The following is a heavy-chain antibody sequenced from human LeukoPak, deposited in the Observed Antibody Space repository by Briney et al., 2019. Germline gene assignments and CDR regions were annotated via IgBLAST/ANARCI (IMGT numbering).Heavy chain of an antibody. Sequence: TSSETLSLXCTVSGGSISSYYWSWIRQPPGKGLEWIGYIYYSRSTNYNPSLKGRVTISVDTSKNQFSLKLSSVTAADTAVYYCARESGYDYVWGSHRPRAPSEYYFDYWGQGTLVTVSS. CDR3: ARESGYDYVWGSHRPRAPSEYYFDY. V-gene: IGHV4-59*01. CDR1: GGSISSYY. J-gene: IGHJ4*02. D-gene: IGHD3-16*02. CDR2: IYYSRST.